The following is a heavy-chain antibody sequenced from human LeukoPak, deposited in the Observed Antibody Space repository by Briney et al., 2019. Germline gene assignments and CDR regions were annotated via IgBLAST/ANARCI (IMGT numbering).Heavy chain of an antibody. V-gene: IGHV3-7*01. D-gene: IGHD2-15*01. J-gene: IGHJ5*02. CDR3: VRGRRGVVAAKHNWFDP. CDR1: GFTFSSYW. CDR2: IKHDGSEK. Sequence: PGGSLRLSCAASGFTFSSYWMSWVRQAPGKGLEWVANIKHDGSEKYYVDSVKGRFTISRDNAKNSLYLQMNSLRAEDTAIYYCVRGRRGVVAAKHNWFDPWGQGTLVTVSS.